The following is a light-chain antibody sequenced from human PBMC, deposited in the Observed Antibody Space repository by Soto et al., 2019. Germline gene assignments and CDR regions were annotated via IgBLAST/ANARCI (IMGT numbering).Light chain of an antibody. CDR1: SSDVGDYNY. V-gene: IGLV2-8*01. CDR3: SSFVGSPVV. Sequence: QSAPTQPPSASGSPGQSVTIPCTGTSSDVGDYNYVSWYQQHPGKVPKLLIYEVSKRPSGVPDRFSGSKSGNTASLTVSGLQAEDEADYYCSSFVGSPVVFGGGTKGPS. CDR2: EVS. J-gene: IGLJ2*01.